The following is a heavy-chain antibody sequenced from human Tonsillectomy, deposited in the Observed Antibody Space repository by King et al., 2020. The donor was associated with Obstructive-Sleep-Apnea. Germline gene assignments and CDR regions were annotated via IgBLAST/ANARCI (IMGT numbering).Heavy chain of an antibody. CDR1: GFTFSSYG. V-gene: IGHV3-30*18. J-gene: IGHJ4*02. CDR2: ISYDGTNK. CDR3: AKDWVSLINCSSTSCVY. D-gene: IGHD2-2*01. Sequence: VQLVESGGGVVQPGRSLRLSCAASGFTFSSYGMHWVRQAPGKGLEWVAVISYDGTNKYYADSVKGRFTISRDNSNNTLYLQMNSLRAEDTAVYYCAKDWVSLINCSSTSCVYWGQGTLVTVSS.